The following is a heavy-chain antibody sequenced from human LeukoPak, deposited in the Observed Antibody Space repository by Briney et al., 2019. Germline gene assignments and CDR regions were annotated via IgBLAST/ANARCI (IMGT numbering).Heavy chain of an antibody. V-gene: IGHV3-23*01. D-gene: IGHD3-3*01. CDR3: AKLSDFWSGPTGV. CDR1: GFTFSSYA. J-gene: IGHJ6*02. CDR2: ISGSGGST. Sequence: GGSLRLSCAASGFTFSSYAMSLVRQAPGKGLEWVSAISGSGGSTYYADSVKGRFTISRDNSKNTLYLQMNSLRAEDTAVYYCAKLSDFWSGPTGVWGQGTTVTVSS.